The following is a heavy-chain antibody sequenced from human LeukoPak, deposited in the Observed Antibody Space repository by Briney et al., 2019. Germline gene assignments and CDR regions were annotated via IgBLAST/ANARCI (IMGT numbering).Heavy chain of an antibody. D-gene: IGHD3-3*01. CDR3: ARDSTIFGVVIHQHYYYMDV. Sequence: PSETLSLTCTVSGGSISSYYWSWIRQPPGKGLEWIGYIYYSGSTNYNPSLKSRVTISVDTSKNQFSLKLSSVTAADTAVYYCARDSTIFGVVIHQHYYYMDVCGKGTTVTVSS. CDR2: IYYSGST. CDR1: GGSISSYY. J-gene: IGHJ6*03. V-gene: IGHV4-59*01.